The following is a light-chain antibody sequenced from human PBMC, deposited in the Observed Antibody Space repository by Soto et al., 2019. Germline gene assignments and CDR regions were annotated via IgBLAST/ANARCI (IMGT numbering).Light chain of an antibody. Sequence: EIVLTQSTGTLSLSPGERATLSCRASRSLSSSYVVWYQQKPGQAPRLLIYAASRRTTGIPDRFSGSVSATEYTLTISRLDPEDFAVYYCQQQGTFGQGTKLEIK. CDR3: QQQGT. J-gene: IGKJ2*01. V-gene: IGKV3-20*01. CDR2: AAS. CDR1: RSLSSSY.